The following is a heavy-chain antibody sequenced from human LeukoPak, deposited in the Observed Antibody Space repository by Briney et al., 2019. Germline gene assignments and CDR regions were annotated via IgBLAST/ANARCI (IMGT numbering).Heavy chain of an antibody. CDR2: IYYSGST. D-gene: IGHD4-17*01. Sequence: SSETLSLTCTVSGGSISSYYWSWIRQPPGKGLEWIGYIYYSGSTNYNPSLKSRVTISVDTSKNQFSLKLSSVTAADTAVYYCAREYGGYAFDYWGQGTLVTVSS. J-gene: IGHJ4*02. CDR3: AREYGGYAFDY. V-gene: IGHV4-59*01. CDR1: GGSISSYY.